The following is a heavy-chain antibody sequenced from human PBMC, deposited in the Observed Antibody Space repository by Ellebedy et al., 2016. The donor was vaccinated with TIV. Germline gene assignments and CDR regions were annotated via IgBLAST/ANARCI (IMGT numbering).Heavy chain of an antibody. Sequence: AASVKVSCKASGYTFSTYGISWARQAPGQGLEWMAWINGYNGNTNYAQNLQGRVTLTADTSTSTAYMELRSLRSDDTAVYYCARDFRSTCSSGSCYYFDYWGQGALVTVSS. CDR3: ARDFRSTCSSGSCYYFDY. CDR1: GYTFSTYG. CDR2: INGYNGNT. J-gene: IGHJ4*02. V-gene: IGHV1-18*04. D-gene: IGHD2-15*01.